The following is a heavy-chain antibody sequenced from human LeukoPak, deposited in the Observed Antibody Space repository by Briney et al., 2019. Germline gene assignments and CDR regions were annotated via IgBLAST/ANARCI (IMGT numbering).Heavy chain of an antibody. D-gene: IGHD3-22*01. J-gene: IGHJ3*02. Sequence: SVKVSCKASGGTFSSYAISCVRQAPGQGLEWMGRIIPIFGTANYAQKFQGRVTITTDESTSTAYMELSSLRSEDTAVYYCARKVVNTPAAFDIWGQGTMVTVSS. CDR1: GGTFSSYA. CDR3: ARKVVNTPAAFDI. V-gene: IGHV1-69*05. CDR2: IIPIFGTA.